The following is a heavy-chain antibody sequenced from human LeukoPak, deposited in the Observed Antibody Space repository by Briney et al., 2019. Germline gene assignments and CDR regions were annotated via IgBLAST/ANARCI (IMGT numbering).Heavy chain of an antibody. CDR1: GFTVSSNY. CDR2: IYSGGST. J-gene: IGHJ4*02. D-gene: IGHD1-26*01. Sequence: PGGSLRLSCAASGFTVSSNYMSWVRQAPGKGLEWVSVIYSGGSTYYADSVKGRFTISRDNSKNTLYLQMNSLRAEDTAVCYCAREGEKGGASALDYWGQGTLVIVSS. CDR3: AREGEKGGASALDY. V-gene: IGHV3-66*01.